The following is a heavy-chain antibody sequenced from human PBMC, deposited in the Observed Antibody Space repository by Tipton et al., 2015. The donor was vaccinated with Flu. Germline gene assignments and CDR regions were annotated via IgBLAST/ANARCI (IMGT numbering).Heavy chain of an antibody. Sequence: SLRLSCAASGFTVSSNYMSWVRQAPGKGLEWVSVIYSGGSTYYADSVKGRFTISRDNSKNTLYLQMNSLRAEDTAVYYCARAIGPRYSGSYYYYYGMDVWGQGP. J-gene: IGHJ6*02. CDR3: ARAIGPRYSGSYYYYYGMDV. V-gene: IGHV3-53*05. D-gene: IGHD1-26*01. CDR2: IYSGGST. CDR1: GFTVSSNY.